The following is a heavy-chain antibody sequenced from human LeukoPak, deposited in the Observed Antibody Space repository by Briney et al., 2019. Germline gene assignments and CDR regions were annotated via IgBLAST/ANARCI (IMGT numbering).Heavy chain of an antibody. CDR2: ISGSGGST. D-gene: IGHD2-2*01. Sequence: SGGSLRLSCAASGFTFSSYAMSWVRQAPGKGLEWVSAISGSGGSTYYADSVKGRFTISRDNSKNTLYLQMNSLRAEDTAVYYCAKASGYQLHYDAFDIWGQGTMVTVSS. CDR1: GFTFSSYA. V-gene: IGHV3-23*01. J-gene: IGHJ3*02. CDR3: AKASGYQLHYDAFDI.